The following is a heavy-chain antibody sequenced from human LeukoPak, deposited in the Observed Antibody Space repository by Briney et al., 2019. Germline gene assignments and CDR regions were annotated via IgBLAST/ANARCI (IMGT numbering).Heavy chain of an antibody. Sequence: SETLSLTCTVSGGSISSEYWSWIRQPVGKGLEWIGRVYPSGSTNYNPSLKSRVTISVDTSKNQFSLKLSSVTAADTAVYYCARRSSDYRFDPWGQGTLVTVSS. V-gene: IGHV4-4*07. J-gene: IGHJ5*02. D-gene: IGHD1-26*01. CDR2: VYPSGST. CDR3: ARRSSDYRFDP. CDR1: GGSISSEY.